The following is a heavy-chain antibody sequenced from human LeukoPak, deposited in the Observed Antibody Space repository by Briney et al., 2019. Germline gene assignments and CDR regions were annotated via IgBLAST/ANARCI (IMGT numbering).Heavy chain of an antibody. CDR3: ATGGAVAGTY. V-gene: IGHV3-23*01. CDR2: ISGSGGST. D-gene: IGHD6-19*01. Sequence: GGSLRLSCAASGFTFSSYGMSWVRQAPGKGLEWVSAISGSGGSTYYADSVKGRFTISRDNAKNSLYLQVNSLRAEDTAVYYCATGGAVAGTYWGQGTLVTVSS. J-gene: IGHJ4*02. CDR1: GFTFSSYG.